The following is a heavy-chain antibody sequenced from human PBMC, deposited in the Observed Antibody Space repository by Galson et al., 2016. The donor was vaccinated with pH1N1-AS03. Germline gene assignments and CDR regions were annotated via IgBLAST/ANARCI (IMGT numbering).Heavy chain of an antibody. D-gene: IGHD4-23*01. Sequence: SLRLSCAASGFTFSRYWMHWVRQAPGKGLVWVSHINEDGSTTRYADSVKGRFTISRDNAESTLDLQMNSLGDDDTAVYYCARDVGGPDDYWGQGTLVTVSS. V-gene: IGHV3-74*01. J-gene: IGHJ4*02. CDR3: ARDVGGPDDY. CDR1: GFTFSRYW. CDR2: INEDGSTT.